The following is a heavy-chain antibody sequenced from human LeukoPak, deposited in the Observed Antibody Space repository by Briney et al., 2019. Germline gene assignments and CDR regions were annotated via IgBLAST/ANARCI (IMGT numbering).Heavy chain of an antibody. J-gene: IGHJ3*02. CDR2: ISSSSTI. CDR1: GFTFSSYS. V-gene: IGHV3-48*04. D-gene: IGHD2-15*01. CDR3: ARGGLNWAFDI. Sequence: GGSLRLSCAASGFTFSSYSMNWVRQAPGKGLEWVSYISSSSTIYYADSVKGRFTISRDNAKNSLYLQMNSLRAEDTAVYYCARGGLNWAFDIWGQGTMVTVSS.